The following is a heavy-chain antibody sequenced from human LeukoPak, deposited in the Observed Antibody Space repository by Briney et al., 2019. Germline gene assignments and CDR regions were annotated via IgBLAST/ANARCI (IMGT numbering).Heavy chain of an antibody. CDR3: ATTGNFYDMDV. CDR2: SSTVTGNI. CDR1: GFALISTS. J-gene: IGHJ6*03. Sequence: GGSLRLSCAASGFALISTSIHWVRQAPGKGLEWLSYSSTVTGNIYYADSVKGRFTISRDNAKSSLNLQMSSLRAEDTAAYFCATTGNFYDMDVWGKGTTVTVSS. D-gene: IGHD1-1*01. V-gene: IGHV3-48*04.